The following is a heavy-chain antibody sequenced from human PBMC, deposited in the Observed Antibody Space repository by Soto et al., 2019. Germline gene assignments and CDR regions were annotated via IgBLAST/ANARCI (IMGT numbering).Heavy chain of an antibody. J-gene: IGHJ4*02. CDR1: GYTFTSYY. Sequence: QVQLVQSGAEVKKPGASVKVSCKASGYTFTSYYMHWVRQAPGQGLEWMGIINPSGGSTSYAQKFQGRVTMTRDTSTSTVYVELSSLRSEDTAVYYCARAWSIGNMFDYWGQGTLVTVSS. CDR2: INPSGGST. CDR3: ARAWSIGNMFDY. V-gene: IGHV1-46*01. D-gene: IGHD2-8*02.